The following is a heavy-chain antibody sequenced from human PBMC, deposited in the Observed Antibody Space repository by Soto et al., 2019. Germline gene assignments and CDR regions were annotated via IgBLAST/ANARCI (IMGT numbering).Heavy chain of an antibody. Sequence: QVQLVESGGGVVQPGRSLRLSCAASGFTFSSYAMHWVRQAPGKGLEWVAVISYDGSNKYYADSVKGRFTISRDNSKNTLYLQMNSLSAEATAVYYCARQYSGDDYWGKGTLVTVSS. CDR1: GFTFSSYA. V-gene: IGHV3-30-3*01. J-gene: IGHJ4*02. CDR3: ARQYSGDDY. D-gene: IGHD1-26*01. CDR2: ISYDGSNK.